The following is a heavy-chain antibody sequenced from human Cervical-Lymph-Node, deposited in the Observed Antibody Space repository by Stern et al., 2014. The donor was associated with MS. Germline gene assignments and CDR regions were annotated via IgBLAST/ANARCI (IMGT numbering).Heavy chain of an antibody. J-gene: IGHJ3*02. CDR1: GYSFTNYF. Sequence: VQLGPSGAEVKKPGESLKISCKGSGYSFTNYFIAWVRQMPGKGLEYMGFIFPGDSHTTYSPSFQGQVTFSADKSISTTYLHLRASDTAMYYCARPWGYGDYQLALDIWGQGTMVTVSS. CDR3: ARPWGYGDYQLALDI. D-gene: IGHD4-17*01. V-gene: IGHV5-51*01. CDR2: IFPGDSHT.